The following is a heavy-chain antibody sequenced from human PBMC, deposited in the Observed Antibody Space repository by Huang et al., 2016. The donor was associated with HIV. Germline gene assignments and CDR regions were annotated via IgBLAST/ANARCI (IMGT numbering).Heavy chain of an antibody. CDR3: ARESCSGGTCYLFDF. D-gene: IGHD2-15*01. Sequence: EVQLVESGGGLVQPGTYLRLSCAASGFTFGDFNMNWVRQAPGKGLEGISYSSSSSNSKLYADAVKGRFTISRDNARNSLYLQLKSLRVEDTAVYYCARESCSGGTCYLFDFWGQGVLVTVSS. CDR1: GFTFGDFN. J-gene: IGHJ4*02. CDR2: SSSSSNSK. V-gene: IGHV3-48*04.